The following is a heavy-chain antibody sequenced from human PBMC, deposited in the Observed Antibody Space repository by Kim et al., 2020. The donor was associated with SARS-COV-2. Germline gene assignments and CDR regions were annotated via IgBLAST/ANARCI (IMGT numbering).Heavy chain of an antibody. CDR1: GGTFSSYA. V-gene: IGHV1-69*13. CDR3: ARDKDGSSWYRYFDY. D-gene: IGHD6-13*01. CDR2: IIPIFGTA. Sequence: SVKVSCKASGGTFSSYAISWVRQAPGQGLEWMGGIIPIFGTANYAQKFQGRVTITADESTSTAYMELSSLRSEDTAVYYCARDKDGSSWYRYFDYWGQGTLVTVSS. J-gene: IGHJ4*02.